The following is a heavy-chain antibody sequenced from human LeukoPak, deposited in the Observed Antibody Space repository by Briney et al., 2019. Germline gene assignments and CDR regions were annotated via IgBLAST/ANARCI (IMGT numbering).Heavy chain of an antibody. J-gene: IGHJ4*02. Sequence: GGSLRLSCAASGFTFSSYAMHWVRQAPGKGLEWVAVISYDGSNKYYADSVKGRFTISRDNSKNTLYLQMNSLRSEDTAVYYCARGQDHGYFDYWGQGTLVTVSS. CDR2: ISYDGSNK. V-gene: IGHV3-30-3*01. D-gene: IGHD1-14*01. CDR3: ARGQDHGYFDY. CDR1: GFTFSSYA.